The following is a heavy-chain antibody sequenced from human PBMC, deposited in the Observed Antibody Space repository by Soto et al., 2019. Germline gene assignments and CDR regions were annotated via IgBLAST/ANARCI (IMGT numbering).Heavy chain of an antibody. CDR2: IYYSGST. CDR3: ARDSSGWPSKYYFAY. Sequence: SETLSLTCTVSGGSISSGDYYWSWIRQPPGKGLEWIGYIYYSGSTYYNPSLKSRVTISVDTSKNQFSLKLSSVTAADTAVYYCARDSSGWPSKYYFAYGGKGTLVTV. J-gene: IGHJ4*02. CDR1: GGSISSGDYY. D-gene: IGHD6-19*01. V-gene: IGHV4-30-4*01.